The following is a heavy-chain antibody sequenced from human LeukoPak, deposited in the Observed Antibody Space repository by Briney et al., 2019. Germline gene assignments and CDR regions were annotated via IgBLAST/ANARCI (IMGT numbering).Heavy chain of an antibody. D-gene: IGHD3-16*01. CDR1: GGSFSDYY. CDR2: IDRCGWS. Sequence: SETLSLTCGVHGGSFSDYYWSWIRQPPGKGLEWIGDIDRCGWSNSNPSLKSRVTISVDTSKNQFSLKLSSVTAADTAVYYCAGGAEDVWEAGVTWGQGTLVTVSS. V-gene: IGHV4-34*01. CDR3: AGGAEDVWEAGVT. J-gene: IGHJ5*02.